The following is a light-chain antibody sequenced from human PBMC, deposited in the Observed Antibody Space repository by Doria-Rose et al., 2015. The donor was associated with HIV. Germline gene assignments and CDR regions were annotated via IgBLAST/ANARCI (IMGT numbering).Light chain of an antibody. CDR1: QSFSSTY. CDR3: HQYGTSWT. CDR2: DGS. V-gene: IGKV3-20*01. J-gene: IGKJ1*01. Sequence: QSPGTLSLSPGERATLSCRASQSFSSTYLAWYQQIPGQAPSLLIYDGSTRATGIPDRFSASGSGTDFTLTINRLEPEDFALYYCHQYGTSWTFGQGTKVEI.